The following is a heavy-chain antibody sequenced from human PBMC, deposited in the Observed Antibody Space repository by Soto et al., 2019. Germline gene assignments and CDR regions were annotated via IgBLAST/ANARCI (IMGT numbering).Heavy chain of an antibody. J-gene: IGHJ4*02. CDR2: SYYSGNT. CDR1: GDSMNGYY. Sequence: QVQLQESGPGLVKPSETLSLACTVSGDSMNGYYWSWIRQPPGKGLEWIGFSYYSGNTNYNPSLKSRVTISVDTSKNQFSLNLTSVTAADTAVYFCARRDISWNYFDYWGQGILVTVSS. CDR3: ARRDISWNYFDY. D-gene: IGHD3-9*01. V-gene: IGHV4-59*08.